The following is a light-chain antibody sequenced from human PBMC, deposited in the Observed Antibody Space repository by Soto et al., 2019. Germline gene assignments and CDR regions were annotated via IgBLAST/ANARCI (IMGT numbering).Light chain of an antibody. J-gene: IGLJ1*01. V-gene: IGLV2-14*01. CDR2: DVS. CDR1: SSDVGGYNY. CDR3: SSYTSSSTRV. Sequence: QSALTQPASVSGSPGQSITISCTGTSSDVGGYNYVSWYQQHTGKAPKLVIFDVSDRPSGVSNRFSGSKSGNTASLTISGLQAEGEADYYCSSYTSSSTRVFGTGTKVTVL.